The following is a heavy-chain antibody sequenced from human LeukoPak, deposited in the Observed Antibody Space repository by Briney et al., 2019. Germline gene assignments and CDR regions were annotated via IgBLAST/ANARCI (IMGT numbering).Heavy chain of an antibody. Sequence: PGGSLRLSCAASGFTFSSYGMHWVRRAPGKGLEWVSYISSSSSTVYYADSVKGRFTISRDNAKNSLYLQMNSLRAEDTAVYYCARRGGPMVRGASHYYYYGMDVWGQGTTVTVSS. CDR1: GFTFSSYG. D-gene: IGHD3-10*01. V-gene: IGHV3-48*01. CDR2: ISSSSSTV. CDR3: ARRGGPMVRGASHYYYYGMDV. J-gene: IGHJ6*02.